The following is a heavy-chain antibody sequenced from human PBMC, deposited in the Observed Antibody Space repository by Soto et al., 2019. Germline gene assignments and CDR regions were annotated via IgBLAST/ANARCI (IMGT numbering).Heavy chain of an antibody. Sequence: QVQLVQSGAEVKKPGSSVKVSCKASGGTFSSYAISWVRQAPGQGLEWMGGIIPIFGTANYAQKFQGRVTITADESTSTPYMELSSLRSEDTAVYYCASPGVYGRYYYYGMDVWGQGTTVTVSS. CDR3: ASPGVYGRYYYYGMDV. J-gene: IGHJ6*02. V-gene: IGHV1-69*12. CDR2: IIPIFGTA. CDR1: GGTFSSYA. D-gene: IGHD2-8*01.